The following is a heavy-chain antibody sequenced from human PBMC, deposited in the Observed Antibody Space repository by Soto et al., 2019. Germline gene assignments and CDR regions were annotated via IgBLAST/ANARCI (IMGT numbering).Heavy chain of an antibody. D-gene: IGHD2-8*01. CDR3: VREMANRL. CDR1: GFTFTSYW. Sequence: EVQVVESGGGLVQPGGSLRLSCAASGFTFTSYWMKWVRQAPGKGLEWVANINKDGSETSYLDSVKGRFTISRDNAKSTLYLQMNSLRADDTAVYDCVREMANRLWGKGTTVIVSS. J-gene: IGHJ6*04. CDR2: INKDGSET. V-gene: IGHV3-7*01.